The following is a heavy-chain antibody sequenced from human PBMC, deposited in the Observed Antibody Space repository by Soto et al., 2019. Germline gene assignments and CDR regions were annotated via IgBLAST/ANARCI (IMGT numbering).Heavy chain of an antibody. V-gene: IGHV4-4*02. J-gene: IGHJ4*02. Sequence: PSETLSLTCVVSGGSISTTNWWHWVRQPPGKGLEWIGEINHSGSTNYNPSLKSRVTISVDTSKNQFSLKLSSVTAADTAVYYCARGYPGQWDLPSGHYWGQGTLVTVSS. CDR2: INHSGST. D-gene: IGHD1-26*01. CDR1: GGSISTTNW. CDR3: ARGYPGQWDLPSGHY.